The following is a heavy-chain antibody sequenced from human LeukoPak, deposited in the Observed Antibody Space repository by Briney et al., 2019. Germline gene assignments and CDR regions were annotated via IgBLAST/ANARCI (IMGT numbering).Heavy chain of an antibody. D-gene: IGHD2-2*01. CDR1: GFTFSSYA. V-gene: IGHV3-23*01. J-gene: IGHJ4*02. CDR2: ISGSGGST. Sequence: GGSLRLSCAASGFTFSSYAMSWVRQAPGKGLEWVSAISGSGGSTYYADSVKGRFTISRDNSKNTLYLQMNSLRAEDTAIYYCAKDLGSSAEPDIVVVPAARDTYYFDYWGQGTLVTVSS. CDR3: AKDLGSSAEPDIVVVPAARDTYYFDY.